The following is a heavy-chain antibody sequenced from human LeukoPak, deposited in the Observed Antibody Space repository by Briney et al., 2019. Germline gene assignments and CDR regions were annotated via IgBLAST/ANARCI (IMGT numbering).Heavy chain of an antibody. CDR2: IYWDDDK. CDR1: GFSLSTSGGG. Sequence: SGPTLVKPTQTLTLTCTFSGFSLSTSGGGWGWIRQPPEKALGWLALIYWDDDKRYSPSLKSRLTITKDTSKNQVVLTMTNMDPVDTATYYCAHSGHSNGDYGLIFYYWGQGTLVTVSS. V-gene: IGHV2-5*02. CDR3: AHSGHSNGDYGLIFYY. D-gene: IGHD4-17*01. J-gene: IGHJ4*02.